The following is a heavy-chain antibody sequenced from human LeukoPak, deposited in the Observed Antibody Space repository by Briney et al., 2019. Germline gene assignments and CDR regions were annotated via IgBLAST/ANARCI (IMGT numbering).Heavy chain of an antibody. CDR3: ARRLYYYESSGYFLGWFDP. J-gene: IGHJ5*02. V-gene: IGHV5-51*01. CDR2: IYPGDSDT. Sequence: GESLKISCKGSGYNFTDYWIGWVRQIPGKGLEWMGIIYPGDSDTRYSPSFQGQVTISVDKSLNTAYPQWTSLKASDSAMYYCARRLYYYESSGYFLGWFDPWGQGTLVTVSS. D-gene: IGHD3-22*01. CDR1: GYNFTDYW.